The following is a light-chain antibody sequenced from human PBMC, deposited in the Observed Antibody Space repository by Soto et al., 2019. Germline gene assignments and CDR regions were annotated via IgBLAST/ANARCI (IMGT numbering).Light chain of an antibody. CDR3: LQYNTSWT. CDR2: DDS. CDR1: KSISRW. J-gene: IGKJ1*01. Sequence: DIQMTQSPATLSASVGDRVTITCRASKSISRWLAWYQQKPGQAPKLIIYDDSVLGSGVPSRFSGSGFGTEFPLTISSLQPDDFATYVGLQYNTSWTFGQGTTVEVK. V-gene: IGKV1-5*01.